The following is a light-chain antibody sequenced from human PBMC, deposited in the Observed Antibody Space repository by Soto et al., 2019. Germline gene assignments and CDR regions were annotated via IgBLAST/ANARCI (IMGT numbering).Light chain of an antibody. CDR2: GSS. J-gene: IGKJ4*01. CDR1: QSVSNN. CDR3: HQYNSWPLT. Sequence: EIVLTQSPATLSLSPGERATLSCRASQSVSNNLAWFQQKPGQAPRLLIYGSSTRATGIPARFSGRGSGTEFTLTISSLQSEDFAVYYCHQYNSWPLTFGGGTKVDIK. V-gene: IGKV3-15*01.